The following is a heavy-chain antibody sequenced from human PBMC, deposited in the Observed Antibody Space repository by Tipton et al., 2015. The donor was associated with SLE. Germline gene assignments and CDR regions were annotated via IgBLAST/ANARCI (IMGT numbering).Heavy chain of an antibody. J-gene: IGHJ2*01. D-gene: IGHD5-18*01. CDR2: FIHSETT. CDR1: GASFSDYY. V-gene: IGHV4-34*01. Sequence: TLSLTCAVDGASFSDYYWMWVRQPPGKGLEWIGEFIHSETTNYNPSLKSRVTISVDTSKNELSLRMTSVTAADTAVYYCARGWDHTERYRYFDLWGRGTLVTVSS. CDR3: ARGWDHTERYRYFDL.